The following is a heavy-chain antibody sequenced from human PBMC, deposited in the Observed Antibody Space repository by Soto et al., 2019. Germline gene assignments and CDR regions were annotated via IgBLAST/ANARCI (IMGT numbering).Heavy chain of an antibody. D-gene: IGHD5-18*01. CDR3: ARGGAYIYGPQYD. CDR2: INGDGSST. Sequence: GGSLRLSCATSGFSFSGYWIHWVRQAPGKGLVWVSHINGDGSSTNYADSVKGRSTISRDYAKNTLYLQMNSLRVEDTAVYYCARGGAYIYGPQYDWGQGTLVTVSS. CDR1: GFSFSGYW. V-gene: IGHV3-74*01. J-gene: IGHJ4*02.